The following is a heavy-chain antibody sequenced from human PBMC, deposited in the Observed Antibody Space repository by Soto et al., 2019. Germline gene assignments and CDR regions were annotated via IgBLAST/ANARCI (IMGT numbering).Heavy chain of an antibody. CDR3: AKVLRTYYDFWSGYSAPPGDYYYYGMDV. J-gene: IGHJ6*02. D-gene: IGHD3-3*01. CDR1: GFTVSNNY. Sequence: GGSLRLSCAVSGFTVSNNYMSWVRQAPGKGLEGVSVIYSGGNTAYGDSVKGRFTISRDNSKNTLYLQMNSLRADDTAVYYCAKVLRTYYDFWSGYSAPPGDYYYYGMDVWGQGTTVTVSS. CDR2: IYSGGNT. V-gene: IGHV3-53*01.